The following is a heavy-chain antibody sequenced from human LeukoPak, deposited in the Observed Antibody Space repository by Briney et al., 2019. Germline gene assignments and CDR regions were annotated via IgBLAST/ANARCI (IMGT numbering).Heavy chain of an antibody. Sequence: GESLKISCKGSGYSFTSYWIGWVRQMPGKGLEWMVIINPSDSDTRYCPSFQGQVTISADKPISTAYLQWTSLKGSDTAMYYCARHRSDSSSSPIDYWGQGTLVTVSS. CDR2: INPSDSDT. V-gene: IGHV5-51*01. CDR1: GYSFTSYW. CDR3: ARHRSDSSSSPIDY. J-gene: IGHJ4*02. D-gene: IGHD6-6*01.